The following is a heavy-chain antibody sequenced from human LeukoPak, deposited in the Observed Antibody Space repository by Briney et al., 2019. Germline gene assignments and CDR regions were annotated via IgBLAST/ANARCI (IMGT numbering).Heavy chain of an antibody. V-gene: IGHV3-23*01. CDR2: ISSSGNTT. Sequence: PGGSLRLSCAASGFTFGSYALSWVRQAPGKGLEWVSSISSSGNTTYCADSVKGRFTISRDNSKDTLYLQMHSLRAEDTAVYYCAKEAIVRGLKSLNDYWGQGTLVTVSS. CDR3: AKEAIVRGLKSLNDY. CDR1: GFTFGSYA. J-gene: IGHJ4*02. D-gene: IGHD3-10*01.